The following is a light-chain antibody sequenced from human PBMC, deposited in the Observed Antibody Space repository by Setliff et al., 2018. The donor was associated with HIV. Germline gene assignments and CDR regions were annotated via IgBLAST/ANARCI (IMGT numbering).Light chain of an antibody. Sequence: QSVLTQPASVSGSPGQSITISCTGTSNDIGGYKYVSWYQHHPGNAPKLLIYEVSNRPSGISRRFSGSKSGNTASLSISGLQADDEADYSCSSYTSSTTYVFGSGTKVTVL. J-gene: IGLJ1*01. CDR3: SSYTSSTTYV. CDR1: SNDIGGYKY. CDR2: EVS. V-gene: IGLV2-14*01.